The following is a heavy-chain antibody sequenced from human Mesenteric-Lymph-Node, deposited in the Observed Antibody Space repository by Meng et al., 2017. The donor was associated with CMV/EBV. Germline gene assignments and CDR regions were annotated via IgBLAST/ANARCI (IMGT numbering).Heavy chain of an antibody. CDR2: INHSGST. J-gene: IGHJ3*02. CDR3: ARAGAYAFDI. Sequence: SETLSLTCVVYGGSFSSYYWSWIRQPPGKGLEWIGEINHSGSTNHNTSLKSRVTISVDTSKNQFSLKLRSVTAADTAVYYCARAGAYAFDIWGQGTMVTVSS. V-gene: IGHV4-34*01. CDR1: GGSFSSYY. D-gene: IGHD3-10*01.